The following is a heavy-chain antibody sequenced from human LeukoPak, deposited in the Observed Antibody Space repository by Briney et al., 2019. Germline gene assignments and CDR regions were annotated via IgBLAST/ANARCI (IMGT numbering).Heavy chain of an antibody. CDR1: GFTFSSYA. CDR3: AKKFVGITVIAGDYFDY. D-gene: IGHD2-21*01. Sequence: GRSLRLSCAASGFTFSSYAMHWVRQAPGKGLEWVAVVSADGSKKYYADSVRGRFTISRDNSKNTVYLQMNSLRAEDTAVYYCAKKFVGITVIAGDYFDYWGQGTLVTVSS. V-gene: IGHV3-30-3*02. CDR2: VSADGSKK. J-gene: IGHJ4*02.